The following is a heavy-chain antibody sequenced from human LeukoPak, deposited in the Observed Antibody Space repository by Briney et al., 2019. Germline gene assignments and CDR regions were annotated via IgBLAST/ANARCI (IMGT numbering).Heavy chain of an antibody. CDR3: ARAQILPFYDTLTAYASFDY. Sequence: GGSLRLSCAASGFRFYDHYMYWVRQAPGRGLEWVSAISGSGGNTYYADSVKGRFTISRDNSRNTLYLQMNSLRAEHTAVYYCARAQILPFYDTLTAYASFDYWGQGTLVTVSS. CDR1: GFRFYDHY. CDR2: ISGSGGNT. V-gene: IGHV3-23*01. D-gene: IGHD3-9*01. J-gene: IGHJ4*02.